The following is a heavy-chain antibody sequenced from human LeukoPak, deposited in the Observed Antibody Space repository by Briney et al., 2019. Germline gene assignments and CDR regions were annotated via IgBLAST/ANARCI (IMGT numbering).Heavy chain of an antibody. D-gene: IGHD3-10*01. V-gene: IGHV3-48*01. Sequence: PGGSLRLSCAASGFTFSSYSMNWVRQAPGKGLEWVSYISSSSSTIYYADSVKGRFTISRDNAKNSLYLQMNSLRAEDTAVYYCARVKGSVPGYMDVWGKGTTVTVSS. J-gene: IGHJ6*03. CDR3: ARVKGSVPGYMDV. CDR2: ISSSSSTI. CDR1: GFTFSSYS.